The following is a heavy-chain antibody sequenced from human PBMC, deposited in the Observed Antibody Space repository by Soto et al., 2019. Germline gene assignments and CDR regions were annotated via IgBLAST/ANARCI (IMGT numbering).Heavy chain of an antibody. Sequence: SETLSLTCTVSGGSISSYYWRWIRQPPGKGLEWIGYIYYSGSTNYNPSLKSRVTISVDTSKNQFSLKLSSVTAADRAVYYCARLRPRDYDDAFDIWGQGTMVTVSS. D-gene: IGHD4-17*01. CDR1: GGSISSYY. V-gene: IGHV4-59*08. CDR2: IYYSGST. J-gene: IGHJ3*02. CDR3: ARLRPRDYDDAFDI.